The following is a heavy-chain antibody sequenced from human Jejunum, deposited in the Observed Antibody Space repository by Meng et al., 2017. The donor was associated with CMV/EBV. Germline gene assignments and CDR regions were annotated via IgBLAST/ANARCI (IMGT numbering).Heavy chain of an antibody. J-gene: IGHJ4*02. Sequence: LTFRTYSLHLVRQAPGKGLEWVSIISGSGSTTIYAASVQGRFTISRDNSRNVVYLQMNSLRADDSGIYYCVKDRTPDGLFEFDFWGQGTPVTVSS. V-gene: IGHV3-23*03. CDR3: VKDRTPDGLFEFDF. CDR2: ISGSGSTT. D-gene: IGHD1-14*01. CDR1: LTFRTYS.